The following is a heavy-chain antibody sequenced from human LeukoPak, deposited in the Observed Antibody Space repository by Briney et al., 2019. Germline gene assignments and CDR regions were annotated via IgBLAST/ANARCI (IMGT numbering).Heavy chain of an antibody. D-gene: IGHD6-13*01. V-gene: IGHV3-23*01. J-gene: IGHJ6*02. CDR2: ISGSDSGGKT. CDR1: GFTFTTSG. Sequence: GGSLRLSCAASGFTFTTSGMNWVRQAPGKGLEWVSSISGSDSGGKTFYADSVKGRFTISRDNSKNTVYMQRNSLRAEDTAVYYCARASGTIAAAGTWYYYGMDVWGQGTTVTVS. CDR3: ARASGTIAAAGTWYYYGMDV.